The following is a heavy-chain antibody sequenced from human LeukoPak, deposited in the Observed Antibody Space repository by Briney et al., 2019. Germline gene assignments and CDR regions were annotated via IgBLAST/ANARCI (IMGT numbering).Heavy chain of an antibody. CDR1: GFTFSSYA. CDR2: ISGSGGSI. V-gene: IGHV3-23*01. D-gene: IGHD1-26*01. Sequence: GGPLRLSCAASGFTFSSYAMSWVRQAPGKGLEWVSAISGSGGSIYYADSVKGRFTISRDNSKNTLYLQMNSLRAEDTAVYYCAREVIVGANNWFDPWGQGTLVTVSS. J-gene: IGHJ5*02. CDR3: AREVIVGANNWFDP.